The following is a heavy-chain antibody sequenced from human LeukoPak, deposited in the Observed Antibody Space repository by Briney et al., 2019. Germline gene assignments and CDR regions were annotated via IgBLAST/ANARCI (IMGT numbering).Heavy chain of an antibody. V-gene: IGHV3-21*01. CDR1: GFTFSSYS. J-gene: IGHJ6*03. CDR2: ISSSSSYI. D-gene: IGHD1-26*01. Sequence: GGSLRLSCAVSGFTFSSYSMNWVRQAPGKGLEWVSSISSSSSYIYYADSVKGRFTISGDNAKNSLYLQMNSLRAEDTAVYYCARDPYSGSYGNYYYYFMDVWGKGTTVTISS. CDR3: ARDPYSGSYGNYYYYFMDV.